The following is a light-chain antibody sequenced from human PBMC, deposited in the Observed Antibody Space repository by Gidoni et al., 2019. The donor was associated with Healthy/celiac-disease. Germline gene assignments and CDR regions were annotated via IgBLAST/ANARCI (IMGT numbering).Light chain of an antibody. V-gene: IGLV3-1*01. CDR1: KLGDKY. J-gene: IGLJ2*01. CDR3: QAWDSSTSDGV. CDR2: QDS. Sequence: SYELTQPPSVSVSPGQTASITCSGDKLGDKYACWYQQKPGQSPVLVIYQDSKRPSVIPERFSGSNSGNTATLTISGTQAMDEADYYCQAWDSSTSDGVFGGGTKLTVL.